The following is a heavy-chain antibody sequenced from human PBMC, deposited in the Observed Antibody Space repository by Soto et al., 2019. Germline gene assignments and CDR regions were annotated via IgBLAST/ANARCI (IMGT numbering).Heavy chain of an antibody. D-gene: IGHD3-3*01. J-gene: IGHJ6*02. CDR3: ARTNRITIFGVVMRAYYYYGMDV. V-gene: IGHV4-34*01. CDR2: INHSGST. CDR1: GGSFSGYY. Sequence: SETLSLTCAVYGGSFSGYYWSWIRQPPGKGLEWIGEINHSGSTNYNPSLKSRVTISVDTSKNQFSLKLSSVTAADTAVYYCARTNRITIFGVVMRAYYYYGMDVWGQGTTVTVS.